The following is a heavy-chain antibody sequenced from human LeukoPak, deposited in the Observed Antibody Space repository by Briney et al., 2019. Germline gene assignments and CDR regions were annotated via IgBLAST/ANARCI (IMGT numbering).Heavy chain of an antibody. Sequence: GGSLRLSCAASGFTFSSYWMSWVRQAPGKGLEWVANIKQDGSEKYYVDSVKGRFTISRDNAKNSLYLQMNSLRAEDTAVYYCARERVVPAAIHYYYYMDVWGKGTTVTVSS. CDR1: GFTFSSYW. CDR2: IKQDGSEK. CDR3: ARERVVPAAIHYYYYMDV. J-gene: IGHJ6*03. V-gene: IGHV3-7*01. D-gene: IGHD2-2*01.